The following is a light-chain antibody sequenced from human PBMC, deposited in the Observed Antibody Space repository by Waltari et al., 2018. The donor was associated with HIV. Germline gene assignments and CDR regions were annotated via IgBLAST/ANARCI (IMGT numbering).Light chain of an antibody. CDR1: AAVIGGSNS. CDR2: HVN. CDR3: SSYMDYGTLV. Sequence: QSDLTQPASVSGSPGQSVPISCTGTAAVIGGSNSVSWYQPHPGKAPKLIIFHVNNRPTGISSRFSGSKSGNTASLTISGLQTEDEADFYCSSYMDYGTLVFGGGTKLTVL. J-gene: IGLJ3*02. V-gene: IGLV2-14*03.